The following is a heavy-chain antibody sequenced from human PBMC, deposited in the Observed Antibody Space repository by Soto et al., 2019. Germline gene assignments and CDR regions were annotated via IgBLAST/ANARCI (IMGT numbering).Heavy chain of an antibody. V-gene: IGHV3-23*01. J-gene: IGHJ4*02. CDR2: ISATGGST. CDR3: GKDRLAVIFAY. Sequence: GGSLRLSCAASGFTFNNYAMNWVRQAPGKGLEWVATISATGGSTYYADSVKGRFTISRDNSKNTLYLQMNGLRVEETAVNNSGKDRLAVIFAYWGQGTKVTV. CDR1: GFTFNNYA. D-gene: IGHD3-10*01.